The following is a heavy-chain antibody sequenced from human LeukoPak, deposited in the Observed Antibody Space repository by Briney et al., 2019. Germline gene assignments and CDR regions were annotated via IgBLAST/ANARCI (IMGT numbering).Heavy chain of an antibody. CDR3: ARDPYSGNLGPTYYYYMDV. CDR1: GFTFSSYW. CDR2: IKQDGSEK. J-gene: IGHJ6*03. D-gene: IGHD1-26*01. Sequence: GSLRLSCAASGFTFSSYWMSWVRQAPGKGLEWVANIKQDGSEKYYVDSVKGRFTISRDNAKNSLYLQMNSLRDDDTAVYYCARDPYSGNLGPTYYYYMDVWGKGTTVTVSS. V-gene: IGHV3-7*01.